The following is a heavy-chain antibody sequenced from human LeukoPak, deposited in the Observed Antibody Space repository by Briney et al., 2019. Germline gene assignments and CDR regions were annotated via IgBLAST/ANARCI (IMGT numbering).Heavy chain of an antibody. V-gene: IGHV3-7*04. Sequence: PGGSLRLSCAASGFTFSSNWMSWVRQAPGRGLEWVANIKQDGSEKYYVDSVKGRFTISRDNAKNSLYLQMNSLRAEDTAVYYCASDREYYYGSGSFDYWGQGALVTVSS. J-gene: IGHJ4*02. D-gene: IGHD3-10*01. CDR3: ASDREYYYGSGSFDY. CDR1: GFTFSSNW. CDR2: IKQDGSEK.